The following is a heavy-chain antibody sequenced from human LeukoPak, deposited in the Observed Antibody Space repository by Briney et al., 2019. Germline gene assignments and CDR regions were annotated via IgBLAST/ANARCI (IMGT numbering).Heavy chain of an antibody. J-gene: IGHJ5*02. D-gene: IGHD6-19*01. Sequence: SETLSLTCTVSGGSISSYSYYWDWIRQPPGKGLEWIGSIYYSESAYYNPSLKSRVSISLDTSKNQFSLRLSSVTAADTAVYYCARGLSSSGWYRSCWFDPWGQGTLVTVSS. V-gene: IGHV4-39*07. CDR1: GGSISSYSYY. CDR2: IYYSESA. CDR3: ARGLSSSGWYRSCWFDP.